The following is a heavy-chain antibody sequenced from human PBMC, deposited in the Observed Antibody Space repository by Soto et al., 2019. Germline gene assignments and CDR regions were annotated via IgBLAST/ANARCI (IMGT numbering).Heavy chain of an antibody. CDR3: ARDGEGTTALDY. J-gene: IGHJ4*02. Sequence: PGKGLEWVANIKQDGREKYYVDLVKGRFTISRDNAKNSLYLQMNSLRAEDTAVYYCARDGEGTTALDYSGQGALLSVSS. CDR2: IKQDGREK. D-gene: IGHD3-10*01. V-gene: IGHV3-7*05.